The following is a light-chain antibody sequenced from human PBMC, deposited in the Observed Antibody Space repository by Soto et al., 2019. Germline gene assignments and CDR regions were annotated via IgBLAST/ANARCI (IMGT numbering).Light chain of an antibody. J-gene: IGLJ1*01. V-gene: IGLV2-14*03. CDR2: DVS. CDR3: SSYTSSSTLRV. CDR1: SSDVGAYDY. Sequence: QSALTQPASVSGSPGQSITISCTGTSSDVGAYDYVSWYQQHPDKAPKLMIYDVSNRPSGVSDRFSGSKSGNTASLTISGLQAEDEADYYCSSYTSSSTLRVFGTGTKVTVL.